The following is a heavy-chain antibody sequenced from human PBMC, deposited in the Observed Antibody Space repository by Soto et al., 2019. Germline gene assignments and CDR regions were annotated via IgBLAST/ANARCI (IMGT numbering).Heavy chain of an antibody. J-gene: IGHJ4*02. CDR2: FDPEDGET. V-gene: IGHV1-24*01. D-gene: IGHD2-21*02. CDR1: GYTLTELS. CDR3: ARSPACGDCYTDIDY. Sequence: ASVKVSCKVSGYTLTELSMHRVRQAPGKGLEWMGGFDPEDGETIYAQKFQGRVTMTEDTSTDTAYMELSSLRSEDTAVYYCARSPACGDCYTDIDYWGQGTRVTVSS.